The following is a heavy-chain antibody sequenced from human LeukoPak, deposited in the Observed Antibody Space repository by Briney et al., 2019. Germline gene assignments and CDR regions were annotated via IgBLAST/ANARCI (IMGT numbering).Heavy chain of an antibody. CDR3: ARVSSSWPGQYYFDY. CDR2: IYYSGST. D-gene: IGHD6-13*01. Sequence: SETLSLTCTVSGGSISSYYWSWIRRPPGKGLEWIGYIYYSGSTNYNPSLKSRVTISVDTSKNQFSLKLSSVTAADTAVYYCARVSSSWPGQYYFDYWGQGTLVTVSS. CDR1: GGSISSYY. V-gene: IGHV4-59*01. J-gene: IGHJ4*02.